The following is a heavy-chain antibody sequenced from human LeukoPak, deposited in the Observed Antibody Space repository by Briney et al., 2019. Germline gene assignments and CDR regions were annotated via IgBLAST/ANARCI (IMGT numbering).Heavy chain of an antibody. CDR2: MNPNSGNT. CDR1: GYTFTSYG. CDR3: ATKRDASGTYSSFDY. V-gene: IGHV1-8*01. D-gene: IGHD3-10*01. J-gene: IGHJ4*02. Sequence: GASVKVSCKASGYTFTSYGINWVRQATGQGLEWMGWMNPNSGNTGYAQKFQGRVTMTRNTSISTAYMELSSLRSEDTAVYYCATKRDASGTYSSFDYWGQGTLVTVSS.